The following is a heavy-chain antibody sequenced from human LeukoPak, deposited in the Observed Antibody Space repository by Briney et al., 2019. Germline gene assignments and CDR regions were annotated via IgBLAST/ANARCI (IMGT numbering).Heavy chain of an antibody. CDR3: ATIAGGLRFLEWLRGDNWFDP. D-gene: IGHD3-3*01. J-gene: IGHJ5*02. CDR1: GYSISSGYY. V-gene: IGHV4-38-2*02. CDR2: IYHSGST. Sequence: SETLSLTCTVSGYSISSGYYWGWIRQPPGKGLEWIGSIYHSGSTYYNPSLKSRVTISVDTSKNQFSLKLSSVTAADTAVYYCATIAGGLRFLEWLRGDNWFDPWGQGTLVTVSS.